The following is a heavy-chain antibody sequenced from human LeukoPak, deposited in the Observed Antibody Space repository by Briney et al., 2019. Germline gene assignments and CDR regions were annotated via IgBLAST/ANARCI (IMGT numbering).Heavy chain of an antibody. V-gene: IGHV1-2*02. CDR3: ATDPRTTVFGTFRYYYMDV. Sequence: ASVKVSCKASGYTFTAHYIHWVRQAPGQGLEWMGWINPDSGYTNYAQKFQGRVTMTRDTSINTAYMELSRLTSDDTAVYYCATDPRTTVFGTFRYYYMDVWGEGTTVAVSS. CDR2: INPDSGYT. J-gene: IGHJ6*03. D-gene: IGHD3-3*01. CDR1: GYTFTAHY.